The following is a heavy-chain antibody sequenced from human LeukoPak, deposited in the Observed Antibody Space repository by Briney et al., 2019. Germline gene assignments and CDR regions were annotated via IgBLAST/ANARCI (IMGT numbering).Heavy chain of an antibody. CDR1: GFTFNNYG. Sequence: GGSLRLSCAASGFTFNNYGMHWVRQAPGKGLEWVAFIRYDGSNKYYADSVKGRFTISRDNSKNTLYLQMNSLRAEDAAVYYCAKDSRAALVGPYYMDVWGKGTTVTISS. V-gene: IGHV3-30*02. D-gene: IGHD6-25*01. CDR3: AKDSRAALVGPYYMDV. CDR2: IRYDGSNK. J-gene: IGHJ6*03.